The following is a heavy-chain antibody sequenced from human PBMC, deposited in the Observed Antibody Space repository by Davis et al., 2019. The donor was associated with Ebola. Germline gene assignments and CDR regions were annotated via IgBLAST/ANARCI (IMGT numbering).Heavy chain of an antibody. J-gene: IGHJ4*02. CDR1: GFTFSNYG. CDR2: ISYDGSNE. V-gene: IGHV3-30*03. Sequence: GESLKISCAVSGFTFSNYGMHWVRQAPGKGLEWVAVISYDGSNEYYAESVKGRFTISRDNAKNSLYLEMNSLRVEDTAVYYCARLRRAEAENYWGQGTLVTVSS. CDR3: ARLRRAEAENY.